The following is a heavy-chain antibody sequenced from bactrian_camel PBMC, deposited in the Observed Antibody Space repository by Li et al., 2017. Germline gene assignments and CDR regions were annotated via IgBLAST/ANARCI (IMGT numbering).Heavy chain of an antibody. CDR2: IARDGST. CDR1: GYTYTTFC. D-gene: IGHD6*01. Sequence: HVQLVESGGGSVQAGGSLRLSCATSGYTYTTFCMGWFRQAPGKEHEGVVGREGVAAIARDGSTTYADSVKGRFTISKDNVKSTLYLQMNALKPEDSAMYYCAADYTHTVIAGCDSFHVIGGSAMDYWGEGTQVTVS. V-gene: IGHV3S53*01. J-gene: IGHJ7*01.